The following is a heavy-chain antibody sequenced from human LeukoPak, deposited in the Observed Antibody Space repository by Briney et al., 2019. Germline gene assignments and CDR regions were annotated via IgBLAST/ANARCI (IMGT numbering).Heavy chain of an antibody. V-gene: IGHV3-21*01. J-gene: IGHJ3*02. CDR2: ISSSGTYK. Sequence: GGSLRLPCAVSGFTFSSYSMSWVRQAPGKGLEWVSSISSSGTYKYYADSVKGRFTISRDNAKNSLYLQMNSLRAEDTAVYYCARDPTVTNLHDAFDMWGQGTMVTVSS. CDR1: GFTFSSYS. CDR3: ARDPTVTNLHDAFDM. D-gene: IGHD4-17*01.